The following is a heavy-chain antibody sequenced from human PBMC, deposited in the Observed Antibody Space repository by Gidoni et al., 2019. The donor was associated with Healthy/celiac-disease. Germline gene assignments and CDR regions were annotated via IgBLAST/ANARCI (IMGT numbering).Heavy chain of an antibody. D-gene: IGHD1-1*01. J-gene: IGHJ4*02. CDR3: ARDGGRRMERPPSPLDY. Sequence: EVQLVESGGGLVQPGGSLRLSCSASGFTFSSYEMNWVRQAPGKGLEWVSYISSSGSTIYYADSVKGRFTISRDNAKNSLYLQMNSLRAEDTAVYYCARDGGRRMERPPSPLDYWGQGTLVTVSS. V-gene: IGHV3-48*03. CDR2: ISSSGSTI. CDR1: GFTFSSYE.